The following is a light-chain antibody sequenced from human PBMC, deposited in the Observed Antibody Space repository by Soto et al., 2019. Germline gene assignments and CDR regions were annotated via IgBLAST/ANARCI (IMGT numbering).Light chain of an antibody. CDR1: QSVLYSSNNKNY. Sequence: DIVMTQSPDSLAVSLGERATINCKSSQSVLYSSNNKNYLAWYQQKPGQPPKLLIYWASTRESGVPDRFSGSGSGTDFTLTISSLQAEDVAVYYCQQYYSIPRTFGGGTKVDIK. V-gene: IGKV4-1*01. CDR3: QQYYSIPRT. CDR2: WAS. J-gene: IGKJ4*01.